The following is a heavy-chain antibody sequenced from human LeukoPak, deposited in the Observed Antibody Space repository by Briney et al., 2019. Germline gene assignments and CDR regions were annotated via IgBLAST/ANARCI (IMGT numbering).Heavy chain of an antibody. V-gene: IGHV3-30*02. CDR1: GFTFGNYG. J-gene: IGHJ4*02. CDR3: SGSYSY. D-gene: IGHD1-26*01. Sequence: GGSLRLSCAASGFTFGNYGMHWVRQAPGKGLEWVAFIRYDGSDKYYADSVKGRFTIYRDSSKNTLYLQMNSLRPEDTAVYFCSGSYSYWGQGTLVTVSS. CDR2: IRYDGSDK.